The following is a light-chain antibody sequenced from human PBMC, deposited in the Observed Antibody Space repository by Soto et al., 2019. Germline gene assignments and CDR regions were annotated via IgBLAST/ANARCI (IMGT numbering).Light chain of an antibody. Sequence: QSALTQPASVSGSPGQSITISCTGTSSDVGGYNYVSWYQQHPGKAPRFVIYDVTNRPSGVSNRFSGSKSDNTASLTISGLQAEDEADYYCSSYTTSNTRQVVFGTGTKVTVL. CDR3: SSYTTSNTRQVV. CDR1: SSDVGGYNY. V-gene: IGLV2-14*01. J-gene: IGLJ1*01. CDR2: DVT.